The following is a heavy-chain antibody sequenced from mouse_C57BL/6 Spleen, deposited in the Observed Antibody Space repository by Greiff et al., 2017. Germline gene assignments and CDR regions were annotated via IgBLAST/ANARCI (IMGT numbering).Heavy chain of an antibody. CDR2: IDPEDGDT. CDR3: TTNYYGSSYGYFDV. J-gene: IGHJ1*03. Sequence: VQLQQSGAELVRPGASVKLSCTASGFNIKDYYMHWVKQRPEQGLEWIGRIDPEDGDTEYAPKFQGKATMTADTSSNTAYLQLSSLTSEDTAVYYCTTNYYGSSYGYFDVWGTGTTVTGSS. V-gene: IGHV14-1*01. D-gene: IGHD1-1*01. CDR1: GFNIKDYY.